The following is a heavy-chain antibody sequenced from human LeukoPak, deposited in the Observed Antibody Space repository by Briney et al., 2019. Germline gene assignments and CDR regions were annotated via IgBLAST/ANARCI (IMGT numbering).Heavy chain of an antibody. J-gene: IGHJ4*02. CDR1: GFIFGGYA. V-gene: IGHV3-30-3*01. CDR2: ISYDGGKT. D-gene: IGHD3-3*01. Sequence: PGGSLRLSCAASGFIFGGYAMHWVRQAPGKGLQWLAVISYDGGKTYYADSVEGRFTISRDNSKSTVYLEINNLRSEDTAIYYCARGFNDFWSGSQLEYWGQGTLVTVSS. CDR3: ARGFNDFWSGSQLEY.